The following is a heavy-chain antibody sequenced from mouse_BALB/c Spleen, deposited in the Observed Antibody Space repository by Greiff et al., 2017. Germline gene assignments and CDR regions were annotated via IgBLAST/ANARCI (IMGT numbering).Heavy chain of an antibody. CDR2: ISSGGSYT. Sequence: DVHLVESGGGLVKPGGSLKLSCAASGFTFSSYAMSWVRQSPEKRLEWVAEISSGGSYTYYPDTVTGRFTISRDNAKNTLYLEMSSLRSEDTAMYYCAMYDYPFAYWGQGTLVTVSA. D-gene: IGHD2-4*01. CDR3: AMYDYPFAY. V-gene: IGHV5-9-4*01. J-gene: IGHJ3*01. CDR1: GFTFSSYA.